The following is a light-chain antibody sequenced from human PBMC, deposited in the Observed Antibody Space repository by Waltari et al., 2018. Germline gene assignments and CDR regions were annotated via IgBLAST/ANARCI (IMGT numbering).Light chain of an antibody. CDR1: QRLNIAY. CDR2: GAL. J-gene: IGKJ2*01. CDR3: QQYDTSPAT. V-gene: IGKV3-20*01. Sequence: EIVLTQSPGTLSLSPGERATLPCRPSQRLNIAYVAWYQHKSGQAPRLLIYGALYRATGIPDRFSGSGSGTDFTLTISRLEPDDFAVYYCQQYDTSPATFGQGTKLEIK.